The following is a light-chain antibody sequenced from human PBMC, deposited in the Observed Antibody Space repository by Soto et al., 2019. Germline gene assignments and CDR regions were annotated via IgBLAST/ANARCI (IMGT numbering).Light chain of an antibody. Sequence: DIQMTQSPSSLSATVGDRVTITCRASQDISNYLAWYQQKPGKVPKLLIYAASSLQAGVPSRFSGSRSGTDFTLTISSLHPEDVATYYCQKYSGVPYTFGQGTKLEIK. V-gene: IGKV1-27*01. CDR3: QKYSGVPYT. CDR2: AAS. J-gene: IGKJ2*01. CDR1: QDISNY.